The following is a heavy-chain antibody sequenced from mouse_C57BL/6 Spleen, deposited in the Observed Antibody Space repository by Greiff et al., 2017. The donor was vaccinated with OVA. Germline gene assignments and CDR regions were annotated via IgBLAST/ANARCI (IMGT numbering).Heavy chain of an antibody. J-gene: IGHJ2*01. V-gene: IGHV1-52*01. CDR2: IDPSDSET. Sequence: VQLQQPGAELVRPGSSVKLSCKASGYTFTSYWMHWVKQRPIQGLEWIGNIDPSDSETHYNQKFKDKATLPVDKSSSTAYMQHISLTSEDSAVYYCARGYYDYDSYYFDYWGQGTTLTVSS. CDR3: ARGYYDYDSYYFDY. CDR1: GYTFTSYW. D-gene: IGHD2-4*01.